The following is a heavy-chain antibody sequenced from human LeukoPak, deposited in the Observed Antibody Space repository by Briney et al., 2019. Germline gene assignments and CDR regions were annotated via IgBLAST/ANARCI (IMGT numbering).Heavy chain of an antibody. V-gene: IGHV1-24*01. J-gene: IGHJ4*02. Sequence: SVRLSCKVSGYTLTELSMHWVRQAPGKGLEGMGGFDPEDGETIYAQKFQGRVTMTEDTSTDTAYMELSSLRSEDTAVYYCATGGWGSRWYFDYWGQGTLVTVSS. CDR2: FDPEDGET. CDR1: GYTLTELS. CDR3: ATGGWGSRWYFDY. D-gene: IGHD7-27*01.